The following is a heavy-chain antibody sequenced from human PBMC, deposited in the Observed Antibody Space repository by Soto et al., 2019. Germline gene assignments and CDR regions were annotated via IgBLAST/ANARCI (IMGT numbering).Heavy chain of an antibody. Sequence: ESGGGLVQPGGSLRLSCAVSAFTVGRKYMSWVRQVPGKGLEWVGIIFTGGNTQYADSVKGRFTISRDDSKNTLYLQMNSLRAEDTAVYYRVRDDNWNSGWPYSFDLWGQGVLVTVSS. V-gene: IGHV3-66*01. CDR2: IFTGGNT. D-gene: IGHD1-7*01. J-gene: IGHJ4*02. CDR1: AFTVGRKY. CDR3: VRDDNWNSGWPYSFDL.